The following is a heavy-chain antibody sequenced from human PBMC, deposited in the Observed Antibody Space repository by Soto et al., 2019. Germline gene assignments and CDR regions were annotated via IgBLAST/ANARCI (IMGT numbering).Heavy chain of an antibody. D-gene: IGHD1-26*01. CDR1: GGSISSGGYS. V-gene: IGHV4-30-2*01. CDR3: ARTKSGAFDP. CDR2: IYHSGST. Sequence: QLQLQESGSGLVKPSQTLSLTCAVSGGSISSGGYSWSWIRQPPGKGLEWIGYIYHSGSTYYNPSLRSRVTISVDTSKNQFSLKLSSVTAADTAVYYGARTKSGAFDPWGQGTLVTVSS. J-gene: IGHJ5*02.